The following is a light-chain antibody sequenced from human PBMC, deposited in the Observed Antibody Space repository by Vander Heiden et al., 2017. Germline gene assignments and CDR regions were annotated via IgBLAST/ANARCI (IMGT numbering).Light chain of an antibody. Sequence: GDRVTITCRASQSISSYLNWYQQKPGKAPKLLIYAASSLQSGVRSRFSGSGSGTDFTLTISSLQPEDFATYYCQQSYSTPYTFGQGTKLEIK. CDR3: QQSYSTPYT. CDR2: AAS. CDR1: QSISSY. J-gene: IGKJ2*01. V-gene: IGKV1-39*01.